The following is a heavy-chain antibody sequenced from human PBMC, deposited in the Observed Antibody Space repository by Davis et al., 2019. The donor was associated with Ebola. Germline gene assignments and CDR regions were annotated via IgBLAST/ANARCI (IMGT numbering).Heavy chain of an antibody. Sequence: SVKVSCKASGFTFTSSAVQWVRQARGQRLEWIGWIVVGSGNTNYAQKFQERVTITRDMSTSTAYMELSSLRSEDTAVYYCAAEYSSSSGGPRELYMDVWGKGTTVTVSS. V-gene: IGHV1-58*01. CDR2: IVVGSGNT. CDR3: AAEYSSSSGGPRELYMDV. J-gene: IGHJ6*03. CDR1: GFTFTSSA. D-gene: IGHD6-6*01.